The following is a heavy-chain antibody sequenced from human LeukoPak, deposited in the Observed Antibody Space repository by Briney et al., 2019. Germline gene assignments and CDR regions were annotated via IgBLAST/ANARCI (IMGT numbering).Heavy chain of an antibody. Sequence: PGGSLRLSCAASGFTFTHYGMNWVRQAPGKGLEWVSGIRANGETTYYADSVRGRFTISRDNSRSMVWLQMNSLTAEDTAVYYCAKDFVFVGVRELDTVVAWGFDYGGQGTLVTVSS. D-gene: IGHD2-15*01. CDR2: IRANGETT. CDR3: AKDFVFVGVRELDTVVAWGFDY. J-gene: IGHJ4*02. CDR1: GFTFTHYG. V-gene: IGHV3-23*01.